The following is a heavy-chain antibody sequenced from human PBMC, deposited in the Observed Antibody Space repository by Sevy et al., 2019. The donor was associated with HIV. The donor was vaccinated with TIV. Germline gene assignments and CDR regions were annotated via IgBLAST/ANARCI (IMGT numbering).Heavy chain of an antibody. CDR1: GFTFSSYV. CDR3: ARGGGYCGGDCYSIDY. V-gene: IGHV3-33*08. D-gene: IGHD2-21*02. CDR2: IWYDGTIK. J-gene: IGHJ4*02. Sequence: GGSLRLSCAASGFTFSSYVMHWVRQAPVKGLEWVARIWYDGTIKYYADSVKGRFTISGDNSKDTLFLQMNSLTPEDTAVYYCARGGGYCGGDCYSIDYWGQGALVTVSS.